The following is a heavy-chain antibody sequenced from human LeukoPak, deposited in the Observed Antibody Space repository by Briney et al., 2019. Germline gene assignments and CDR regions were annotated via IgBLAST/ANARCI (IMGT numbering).Heavy chain of an antibody. J-gene: IGHJ4*02. V-gene: IGHV3-23*01. Sequence: GGSLRLSCAASGFTFSSYAMSWARQAPGKGLEWVSGISRSGGSTYYADSVQGRFTISRDNSKNTLYLQMDSLRAGDTAVYYCAKSQGYSNYYFDYWGQGTLVTVSS. CDR1: GFTFSSYA. D-gene: IGHD3-9*01. CDR2: ISRSGGST. CDR3: AKSQGYSNYYFDY.